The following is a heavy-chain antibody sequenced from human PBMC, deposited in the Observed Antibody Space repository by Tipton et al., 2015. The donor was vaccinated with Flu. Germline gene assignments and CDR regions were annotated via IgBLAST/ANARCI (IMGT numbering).Heavy chain of an antibody. CDR2: IHYSGST. D-gene: IGHD3-22*01. J-gene: IGHJ4*02. Sequence: GLVKPSETLSLTCTVSGASISSYYWSWIRQPPGRGLEWIGYIHYSGSTNYIPSLKSRVTMSLDTSKNQLSLKLSSVTAADTAVYYCARLYHYNGNGYYGFDYWGQGTLVTVSS. CDR1: GASISSYY. CDR3: ARLYHYNGNGYYGFDY. V-gene: IGHV4-59*01.